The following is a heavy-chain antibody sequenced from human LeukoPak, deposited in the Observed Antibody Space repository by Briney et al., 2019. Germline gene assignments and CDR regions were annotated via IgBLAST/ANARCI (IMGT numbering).Heavy chain of an antibody. Sequence: PGGSLRLSFAASGFTFSSYAMSWVRQAPGKGLEWVSAISGSGGSTYYADSVKGRFTISRDNSKNTLYLQMNSLRAEDTAVYYCAKDRTPYYYDSSGYLDYWGQGTLVTVSS. D-gene: IGHD3-22*01. CDR1: GFTFSSYA. J-gene: IGHJ4*02. V-gene: IGHV3-23*01. CDR2: ISGSGGST. CDR3: AKDRTPYYYDSSGYLDY.